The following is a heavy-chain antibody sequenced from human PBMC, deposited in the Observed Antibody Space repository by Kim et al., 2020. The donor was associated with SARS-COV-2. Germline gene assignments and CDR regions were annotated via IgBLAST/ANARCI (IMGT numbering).Heavy chain of an antibody. Sequence: YAQRFTGRFVCSLDTSVSTAYLQINSLKAEDTAVYYCAITDCSSTSCPLDYWGQGTLVTVSS. J-gene: IGHJ4*02. CDR3: AITDCSSTSCPLDY. V-gene: IGHV7-4-1*02. D-gene: IGHD2-2*01.